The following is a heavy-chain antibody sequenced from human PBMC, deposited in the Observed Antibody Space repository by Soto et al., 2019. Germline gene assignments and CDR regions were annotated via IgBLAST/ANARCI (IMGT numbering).Heavy chain of an antibody. CDR1: GGSFSGYY. V-gene: IGHV4-34*01. D-gene: IGHD2-2*01. J-gene: IGHJ6*02. CDR3: ARLPFSSYYGMDV. CDR2: INHSGST. Sequence: CAVYGGSFSGYYWSWIRQPPGKGLEWIGEINHSGSTNCNPSLKSRVTISVDTSKNQFSLKLSSLTAADTAVYYCARLPFSSYYGMDVWGQGTTVTV.